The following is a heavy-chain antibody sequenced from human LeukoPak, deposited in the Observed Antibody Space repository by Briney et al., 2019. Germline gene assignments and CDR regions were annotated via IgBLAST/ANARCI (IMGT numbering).Heavy chain of an antibody. CDR3: ARLVALGAFDI. CDR2: INPSGGST. D-gene: IGHD2-2*01. CDR1: GYTFTSYY. J-gene: IGHJ3*02. Sequence: ASVKVSRKASGYTFTSYYMHWVRQAPGQGLEWMGIINPSGGSTSYAQKFQGRVTMTRDTSTSTVYMELSSLRSEDTAVYYCARLVALGAFDIWGQGTMVTVSS. V-gene: IGHV1-46*01.